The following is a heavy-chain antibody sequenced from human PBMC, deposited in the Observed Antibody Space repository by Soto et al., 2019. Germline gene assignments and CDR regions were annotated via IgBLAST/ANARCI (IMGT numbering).Heavy chain of an antibody. J-gene: IGHJ4*01. CDR1: GFRFRDYW. Sequence: PGVSLRLSCAVSGFRFRDYWMSWVRQAPGKGLEWVANIKQDESDKYYVDSVKGRFTISRDNAKNALYLQMNSLRVEDTALYYCVTKYTGTRPFDYWGQGTLVTVSP. CDR3: VTKYTGTRPFDY. CDR2: IKQDESDK. D-gene: IGHD1-1*01. V-gene: IGHV3-7*03.